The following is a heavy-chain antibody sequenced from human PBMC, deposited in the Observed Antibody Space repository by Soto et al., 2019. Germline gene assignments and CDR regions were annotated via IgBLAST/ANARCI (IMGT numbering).Heavy chain of an antibody. Sequence: EVQLVESGGDLVQRGGSLSPSCAASGFPFSSYWMHWVRHTPGKGLDWVARISGDGVTTYYADSVTGRFTVSRDNAKNTLSLQISGLRAEDTAVYYCGRTYYVLLTGYYTDYWGQGTLVSVSS. CDR3: GRTYYVLLTGYYTDY. J-gene: IGHJ4*02. V-gene: IGHV3-74*01. D-gene: IGHD3-9*01. CDR2: ISGDGVTT. CDR1: GFPFSSYW.